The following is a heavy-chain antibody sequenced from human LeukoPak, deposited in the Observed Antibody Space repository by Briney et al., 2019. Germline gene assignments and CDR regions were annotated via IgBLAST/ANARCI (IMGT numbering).Heavy chain of an antibody. CDR3: ARANYDFWSGYYPRFDY. D-gene: IGHD3-3*01. V-gene: IGHV4-59*01. CDR1: GGSISSYY. CDR2: IYYSGST. J-gene: IGHJ4*02. Sequence: SETLSLTCTVSGGSISSYYWSWIRQPPGKGLEWIGYIYYSGSTNYNPSLKSRVTISVDTSKNQFSLKLSSVTAADTAVYYCARANYDFWSGYYPRFDYWGQRTLVTVSS.